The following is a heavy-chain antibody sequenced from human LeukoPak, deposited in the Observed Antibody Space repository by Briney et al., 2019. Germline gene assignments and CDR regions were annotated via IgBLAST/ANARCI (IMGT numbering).Heavy chain of an antibody. V-gene: IGHV1-69*06. D-gene: IGHD3-22*01. CDR3: ARGAYYYDSSSFDY. Sequence: SVKVSCRASGGTFSSYAISWVRQAPGQGLEWMGRIIPIFGTANYAQKFQGRVTITADKSTSTAYMELSSLRSEDTAVYYCARGAYYYDSSSFDYWGQGTLVTVSS. CDR1: GGTFSSYA. CDR2: IIPIFGTA. J-gene: IGHJ4*02.